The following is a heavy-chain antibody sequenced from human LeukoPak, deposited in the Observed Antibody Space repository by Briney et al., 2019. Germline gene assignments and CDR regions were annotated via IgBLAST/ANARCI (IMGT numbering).Heavy chain of an antibody. CDR3: ARARVVVTGPLDY. CDR2: IIPIFGTA. J-gene: IGHJ4*02. CDR1: GGTFSSYA. D-gene: IGHD4-23*01. Sequence: SVKVSCKASGGTFSSYAISWVRQDPGQGLEWMGGIIPIFGTANYAQKFQGRVTITTDESTSTAYMELSSLRSEDTAVYYCARARVVVTGPLDYWGQGTLVTVSS. V-gene: IGHV1-69*05.